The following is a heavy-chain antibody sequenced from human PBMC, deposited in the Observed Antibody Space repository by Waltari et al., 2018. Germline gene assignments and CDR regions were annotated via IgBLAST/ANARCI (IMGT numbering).Heavy chain of an antibody. Sequence: QLQLQESGPGLVKPSETLFLTCTVSGGSISSSSYYWGWIRQPPGKGLEWIGSIYYSGSTYYNPSLKSRVTISVDTSKNQFSLKLSSVTAADTAVYYCARLEYYGSGSYPFDYWGQGTLVTVSS. D-gene: IGHD3-10*01. CDR3: ARLEYYGSGSYPFDY. CDR2: IYYSGST. J-gene: IGHJ4*02. V-gene: IGHV4-39*01. CDR1: GGSISSSSYY.